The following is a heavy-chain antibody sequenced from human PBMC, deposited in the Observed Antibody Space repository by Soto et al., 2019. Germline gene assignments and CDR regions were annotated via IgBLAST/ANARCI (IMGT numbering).Heavy chain of an antibody. CDR3: ARGKNTGSYWDDAFDI. CDR2: ISSNGGST. J-gene: IGHJ3*02. V-gene: IGHV3-64*01. D-gene: IGHD3-10*01. CDR1: GFTFSSYG. Sequence: GGSLRLSCAASGFTFSSYGMHWVRQAPGKGLEYVSAISSNGGSTYYANSVKGRFTISRDNSKNTLYLQMGSLRAEDMAVYYRARGKNTGSYWDDAFDIWGQGTMVTVSS.